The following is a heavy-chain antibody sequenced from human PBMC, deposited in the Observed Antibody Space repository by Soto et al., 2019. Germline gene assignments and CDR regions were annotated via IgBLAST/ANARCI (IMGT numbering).Heavy chain of an antibody. CDR3: GIVDMITFGGITGPNDAFDR. CDR2: TYHSGNP. V-gene: IGHV4-30-2*01. Sequence: SETLSLTCDVSGDTISTGGYTWAWIRQPPGKALEWIGHTYHSGNPYYNPSLKSRVIISVDRSKNQFSLKVRSVTAADTAVYYCGIVDMITFGGITGPNDAFDRWGQGKMVTVSS. D-gene: IGHD3-16*01. J-gene: IGHJ3*01. CDR1: GDTISTGGYT.